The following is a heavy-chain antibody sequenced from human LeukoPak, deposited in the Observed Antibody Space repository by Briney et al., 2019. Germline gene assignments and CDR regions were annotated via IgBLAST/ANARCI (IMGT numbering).Heavy chain of an antibody. V-gene: IGHV3-73*01. D-gene: IGHD6-19*01. CDR2: IRSKANSYAT. CDR3: AREGLESSGNPGGVPPDY. CDR1: GFTFSGSA. Sequence: GESLKISCAASGFTFSGSAMHWVRQASGKGLEWVGRIRSKANSYATAYAASVKGRFTISRDDSKNTAYLQMNSLKTEDTAVYYCAREGLESSGNPGGVPPDYWGQGTLVTVSS. J-gene: IGHJ4*02.